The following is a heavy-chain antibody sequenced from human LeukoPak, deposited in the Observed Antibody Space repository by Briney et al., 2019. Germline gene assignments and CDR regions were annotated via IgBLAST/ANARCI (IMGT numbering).Heavy chain of an antibody. J-gene: IGHJ4*02. V-gene: IGHV4-38-2*02. CDR3: ARDLSRVDY. CDR2: IYHSGST. CDR1: GYSISSGYY. Sequence: PSETLSLTCTVSGYSISSGYYWGWIRQPPGKGLEWIGSIYHSGSTYYNPSLKSRVTISVDTSKNQFSLKLSSVTAADTAVYYCARDLSRVDYWGQGTLVTVSS. D-gene: IGHD3-3*02.